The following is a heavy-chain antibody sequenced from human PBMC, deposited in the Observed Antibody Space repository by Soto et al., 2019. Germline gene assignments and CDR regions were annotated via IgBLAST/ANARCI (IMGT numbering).Heavy chain of an antibody. J-gene: IGHJ4*02. Sequence: QVQLVQSGAEVKKPGSSVKVSCKASGGTFSSYAISWVRQAPGQGLEWMGGIIPIFGTANYAQKFQDRVTITAEKSTSTAYMELSSLRSEDTAVYYCARGYYYDSSGYYGPFDYWGQGTLVTVSS. CDR2: IIPIFGTA. D-gene: IGHD3-22*01. CDR1: GGTFSSYA. CDR3: ARGYYYDSSGYYGPFDY. V-gene: IGHV1-69*06.